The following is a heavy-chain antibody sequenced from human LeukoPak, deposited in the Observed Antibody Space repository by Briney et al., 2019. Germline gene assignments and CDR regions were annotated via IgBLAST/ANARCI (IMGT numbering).Heavy chain of an antibody. J-gene: IGHJ4*02. CDR1: GYTFINYY. Sequence: ASVKVSCKTSGYTFINYYMHWARQAPGQGPEWMGVINPSADNTFYALKFQGRVTMTRDTSTSTVYMELSSLRSDDTAVYYCARDSSGIEVSSRPDYWGQGTLVTVSS. CDR2: INPSADNT. D-gene: IGHD3-10*01. CDR3: ARDSSGIEVSSRPDY. V-gene: IGHV1-46*01.